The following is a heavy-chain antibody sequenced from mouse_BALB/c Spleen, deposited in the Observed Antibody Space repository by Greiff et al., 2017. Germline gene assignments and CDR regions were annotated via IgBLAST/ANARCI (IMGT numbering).Heavy chain of an antibody. CDR2: ISSGSSTI. CDR3: ARDRDAYYGNYDAMDY. D-gene: IGHD2-10*01. J-gene: IGHJ4*01. CDR1: GFTFSSFG. Sequence: EVQRVESGGGLVQPGGSRKLSCAASGFTFSSFGMHWVRQAPEKGLEWVAYISSGSSTIYYADTVKGRFTISRDNPKNTLFLQMTSLRSEDTAMYYCARDRDAYYGNYDAMDYWGQGTSVTVSS. V-gene: IGHV5-17*02.